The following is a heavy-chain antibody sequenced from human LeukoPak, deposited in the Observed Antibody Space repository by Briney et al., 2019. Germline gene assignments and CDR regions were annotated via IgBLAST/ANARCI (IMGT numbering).Heavy chain of an antibody. J-gene: IGHJ4*02. CDR3: ARDSSPFYNSGWLYYFDS. D-gene: IGHD6-19*01. V-gene: IGHV3-21*01. Sequence: PGGSLRLSCAASGFTFSNYTMNWVRQAPGKGLEWVSSISSSSSFIYYADSMKGRFTISRDNAKNSLYLQMNSLRAEDTAVYYCARDSSPFYNSGWLYYFDSWGQGTLVTVSS. CDR2: ISSSSSFI. CDR1: GFTFSNYT.